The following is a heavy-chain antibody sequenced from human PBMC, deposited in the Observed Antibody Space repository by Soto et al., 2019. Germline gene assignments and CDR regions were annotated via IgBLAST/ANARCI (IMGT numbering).Heavy chain of an antibody. Sequence: QVQLQQWGAGPLKPSETLSLTCAVYGGSFSGYYWIWIRQPPGKGLEWIGEITHSGSTNYNPSLKSRVTISVDTSKTQFSLKLTSVTAADTAVYYCARAGFVPGFYSMDVWGKGTTVTVSS. V-gene: IGHV4-34*01. D-gene: IGHD3-10*02. CDR2: ITHSGST. J-gene: IGHJ6*03. CDR1: GGSFSGYY. CDR3: ARAGFVPGFYSMDV.